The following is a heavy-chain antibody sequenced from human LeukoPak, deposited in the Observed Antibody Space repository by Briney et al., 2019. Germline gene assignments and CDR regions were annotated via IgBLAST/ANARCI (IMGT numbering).Heavy chain of an antibody. D-gene: IGHD6-19*01. J-gene: IGHJ5*02. CDR3: AREYGSGRWADGHQTSWFGP. CDR1: GYTFISYA. CDR2: INGGNGNT. Sequence: ASVKVSCKASGYTFISYALHWVRQVPGQRLEWMGWINGGNGNTKYSQKFQGRVSIARDTSASTAYMELSSLRSEDTAVYYCAREYGSGRWADGHQTSWFGPWGQGTLVTVSS. V-gene: IGHV1-3*01.